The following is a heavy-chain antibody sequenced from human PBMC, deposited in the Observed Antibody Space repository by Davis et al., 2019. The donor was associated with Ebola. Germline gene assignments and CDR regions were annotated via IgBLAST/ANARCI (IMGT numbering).Heavy chain of an antibody. Sequence: GESLKISCKGSGYSFATHWIGWVRQMPGKALEWMGIIYPGDSDTRYSPSFQGQVTISADKSTSTAYLQWTSLKASDTAMYYCARLSVRGALRDDYWGQGTLVTVSS. D-gene: IGHD3-10*01. CDR1: GYSFATHW. CDR2: IYPGDSDT. V-gene: IGHV5-51*01. CDR3: ARLSVRGALRDDY. J-gene: IGHJ4*02.